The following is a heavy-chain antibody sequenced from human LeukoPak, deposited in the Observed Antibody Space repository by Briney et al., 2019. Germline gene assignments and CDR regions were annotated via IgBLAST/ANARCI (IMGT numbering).Heavy chain of an antibody. CDR3: ARGLNRNDYGDYGY. CDR2: IYHTGST. J-gene: IGHJ4*02. V-gene: IGHV4-59*01. CDR1: GGSISSYH. Sequence: SETLSLTCTVSGGSISSYHWSWIRQPPGKGLEWIGYIYHTGSTSYNPSLKGRVTISVDTSKNQFSLKLSSVTAADTAVYYCARGLNRNDYGDYGYWGQGTLVTVSS. D-gene: IGHD4-17*01.